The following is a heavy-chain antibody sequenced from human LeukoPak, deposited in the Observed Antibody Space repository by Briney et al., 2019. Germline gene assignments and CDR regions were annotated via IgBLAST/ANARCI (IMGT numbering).Heavy chain of an antibody. CDR2: INPKSGGT. Sequence: GASVKVSCKASGYTFTDYNIHWVRQAPGQGLEWMGWINPKSGGTNYAQKFQGRVTMTRDTSISTVYMELSRLVSDDTAVFYCARALDTLPSYATDYWGQEPWSPSPQ. J-gene: IGHJ4*01. V-gene: IGHV1-2*02. D-gene: IGHD3-3*02. CDR3: ARALDTLPSYATDY. CDR1: GYTFTDYN.